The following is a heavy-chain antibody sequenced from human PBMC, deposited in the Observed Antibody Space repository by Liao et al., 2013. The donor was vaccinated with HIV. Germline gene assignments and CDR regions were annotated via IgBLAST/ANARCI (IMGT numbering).Heavy chain of an antibody. CDR2: IYTSGST. Sequence: QVQLQESGPGLVKPSQTLSLTCTVSGGSISSGSYYWSWIRQPAGKGLEWIGRIYTSGSTNYNPSLKSRVTISVDTSKNQFSLKLSSVTAADTAVYYCATGVVGRVHFDYWGQGNPGHRLL. V-gene: IGHV4-61*02. CDR3: ATGVVGRVHFDY. J-gene: IGHJ4*02. D-gene: IGHD2-15*01. CDR1: GGSISSGSYY.